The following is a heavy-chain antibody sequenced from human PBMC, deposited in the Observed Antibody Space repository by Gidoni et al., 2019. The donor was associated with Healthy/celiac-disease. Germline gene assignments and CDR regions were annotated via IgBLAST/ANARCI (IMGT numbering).Heavy chain of an antibody. CDR2: INHSGST. CDR1: GGSFSGHY. V-gene: IGHV4-34*01. CDR3: ARAKPNYDFWSGYRNYYYGMDV. Sequence: QVQLQQWGAGLLKPSETLSLTCAVYGGSFSGHYWSWIRQPPGKGLEWIGEINHSGSTNYNPSLKSRVTISVDTSKNQFSLKLSSVTAADTAVYYCARAKPNYDFWSGYRNYYYGMDVWGQGTTVTVSS. D-gene: IGHD3-3*01. J-gene: IGHJ6*02.